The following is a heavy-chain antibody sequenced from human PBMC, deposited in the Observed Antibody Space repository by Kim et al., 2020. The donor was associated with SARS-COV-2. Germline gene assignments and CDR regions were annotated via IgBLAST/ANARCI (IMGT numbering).Heavy chain of an antibody. V-gene: IGHV1-18*01. D-gene: IGHD3-9*01. CDR3: AGSDILTGYAFDY. Sequence: YAQKLQGRVTMTTDTSTSTAYMELRSLRSDDTAVYYCAGSDILTGYAFDYWGQGTLVTVSS. J-gene: IGHJ4*02.